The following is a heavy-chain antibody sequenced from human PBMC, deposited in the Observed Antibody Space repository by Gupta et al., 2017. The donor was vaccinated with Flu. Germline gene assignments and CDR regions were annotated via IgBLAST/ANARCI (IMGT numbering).Heavy chain of an antibody. D-gene: IGHD4-4*01. V-gene: IGHV1-2*06. J-gene: IGHJ6*03. Sequence: LEWMGRINPNSGGTNYAQKLQGRVTMTRDTSISTAYMELSRLRSDDTAVYYCARAASNSKRGQPYYYYYMDVWGKGTTVTGSS. CDR2: INPNSGGT. CDR3: ARAASNSKRGQPYYYYYMDV.